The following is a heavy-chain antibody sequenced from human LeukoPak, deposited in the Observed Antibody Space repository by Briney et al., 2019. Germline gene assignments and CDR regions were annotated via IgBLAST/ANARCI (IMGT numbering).Heavy chain of an antibody. CDR1: GFSFSSYE. V-gene: IGHV3-48*03. CDR3: AKKWSGDYDSSGINDAFDI. D-gene: IGHD3-22*01. Sequence: PGGSLRLSCAASGFSFSSYEMNWVRQAPGKGLEWISCISASGTLTHYADSVEGRFTISRDNAKNSLFLQMNSLRGEDTAVYYCAKKWSGDYDSSGINDAFDIWGQGTVVTVSS. CDR2: ISASGTLT. J-gene: IGHJ3*02.